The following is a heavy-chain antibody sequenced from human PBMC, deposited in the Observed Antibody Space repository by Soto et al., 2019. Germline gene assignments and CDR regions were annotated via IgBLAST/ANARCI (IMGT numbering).Heavy chain of an antibody. J-gene: IGHJ4*02. CDR1: GGSISPNY. CDR2: IYSRGST. D-gene: IGHD5-12*01. V-gene: IGHV4-59*01. CDR3: ARANGGYVRDFDY. Sequence: SETLSLTCTVSGGSISPNYWSWIRQPPGKGLEWIGYIYSRGSTNYNPSLKSRVTISVDTSKNQFSLKLSSVTAADTAVYYCARANGGYVRDFDYWGQGTLVTVPQ.